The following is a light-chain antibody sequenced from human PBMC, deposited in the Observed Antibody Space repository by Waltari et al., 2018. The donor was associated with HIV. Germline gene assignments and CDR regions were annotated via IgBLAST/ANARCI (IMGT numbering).Light chain of an antibody. CDR2: ANY. CDR1: SSNIGAPYD. Sequence: QSVLTQPPSVSGAPGQRVTISCTGSSSNIGAPYDVHWYHQLPGTAPKLLIYANYNRPSGVPDRVSGSKSGTSASLAITGLQTEDEADYYCQSYDASLGGWVFGTGTKVTVL. J-gene: IGLJ1*01. CDR3: QSYDASLGGWV. V-gene: IGLV1-40*01.